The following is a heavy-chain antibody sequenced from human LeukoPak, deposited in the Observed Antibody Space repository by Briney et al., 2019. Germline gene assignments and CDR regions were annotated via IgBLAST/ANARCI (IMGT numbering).Heavy chain of an antibody. CDR1: GFTFNKYA. CDR3: ARRADYGDFDN. J-gene: IGHJ4*02. Sequence: GGSLRLSCAASGFTFNKYAMNWVRQAPGKGLVWVSVISESVDTTYYADSVKGRFTISRDNYKNTPYLQMNNLRADDTAVYYCARRADYGDFDNWGEGTLVTVSS. CDR2: ISESVDTT. V-gene: IGHV3-23*01. D-gene: IGHD4-17*01.